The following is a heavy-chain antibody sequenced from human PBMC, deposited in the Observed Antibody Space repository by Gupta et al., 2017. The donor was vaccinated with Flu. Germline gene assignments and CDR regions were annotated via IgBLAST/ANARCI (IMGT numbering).Heavy chain of an antibody. V-gene: IGHV3-72*01. J-gene: IGHJ4*02. CDR1: TFSEHY. D-gene: IGHD6-13*01. Sequence: TFSEHYMDWIRQAPGKGLEWVGRIRNKANSYTTEYAASVKDRFTITRDDSKSSLYLQMNSLKNEDTAVYYCSRGETGPSAPGRNECWGQGTLVTVSS. CDR2: IRNKANSYTT. CDR3: SRGETGPSAPGRNEC.